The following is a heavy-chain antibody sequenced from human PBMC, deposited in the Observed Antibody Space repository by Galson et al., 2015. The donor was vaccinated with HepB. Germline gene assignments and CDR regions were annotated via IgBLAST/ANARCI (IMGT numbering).Heavy chain of an antibody. CDR2: INPSGGST. J-gene: IGHJ3*02. V-gene: IGHV1-46*03. CDR1: GYTFTSYY. Sequence: QSGAEVKKPGASVKVSCKASGYTFTSYYMRWVRQAPGQGLEWMGIINPSGGSTSYAQKFQGRVTMTRDTSTSTVYMELSSLRSEDTAVYYCARDAPYGDYPSGFDIWGQGTMVTVSS. CDR3: ARDAPYGDYPSGFDI. D-gene: IGHD4-17*01.